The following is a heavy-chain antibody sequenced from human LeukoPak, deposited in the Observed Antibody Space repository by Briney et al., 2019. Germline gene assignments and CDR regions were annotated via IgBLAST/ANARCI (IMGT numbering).Heavy chain of an antibody. CDR3: ARAPIAVAGTGWFDP. V-gene: IGHV1-18*04. D-gene: IGHD6-19*01. Sequence: GASVKVSCKASGYTFTSYGISWVRQAPGQGLEWMGWISAYNGNTNYAQKLQGRVTMTTDTSTSTAYMELRSLRSDDTAVYYRARAPIAVAGTGWFDPWGQGTLVTVSS. CDR1: GYTFTSYG. J-gene: IGHJ5*02. CDR2: ISAYNGNT.